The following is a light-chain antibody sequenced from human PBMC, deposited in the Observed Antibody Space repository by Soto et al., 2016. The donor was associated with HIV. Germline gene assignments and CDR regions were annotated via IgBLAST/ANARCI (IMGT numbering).Light chain of an antibody. V-gene: IGKV1-9*01. J-gene: IGKJ4*01. Sequence: DIHLTQSPSLLSAFVGDRITITCRASQGISNYVAWYQQRPGMAPNLLIYAASTLQAGVPSRFSGGGSGTHFTLTISSLQPQDVATYFCQQFHSFPLTFGGGTKVEIK. CDR1: QGISNY. CDR3: QQFHSFPLT. CDR2: AAS.